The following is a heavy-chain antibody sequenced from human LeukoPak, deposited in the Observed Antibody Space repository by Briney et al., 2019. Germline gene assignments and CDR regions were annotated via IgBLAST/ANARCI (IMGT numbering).Heavy chain of an antibody. CDR2: TYYRSKWYN. V-gene: IGHV6-1*01. D-gene: IGHD6-19*01. CDR1: GDSVSSNSAT. J-gene: IGHJ4*02. Sequence: SQTLSLTCAISGDSVSSNSATWNWIRQSPSRGLEWLGRTYYRSKWYNDYAVSVKSRITINPDTSKDQFSLQLNSVTPEDTAVYHCARDHGSGWYSYLDDWGQGTLVTVSS. CDR3: ARDHGSGWYSYLDD.